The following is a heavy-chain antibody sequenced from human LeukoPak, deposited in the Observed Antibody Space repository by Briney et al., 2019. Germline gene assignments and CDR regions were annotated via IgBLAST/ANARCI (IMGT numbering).Heavy chain of an antibody. Sequence: SETLSLTCTVSGYSFSRGYYWGWIRQSPGKGLEWVGTIYHSGSTMYIPSLRSRVSISVDTSKNQFSLKLTSVTAADRAVYHCARDWSLDGYNRFALWGQGALVTVSS. CDR3: ARDWSLDGYNRFAL. CDR1: GYSFSRGYY. D-gene: IGHD5-24*01. J-gene: IGHJ5*02. V-gene: IGHV4-38-2*02. CDR2: IYHSGST.